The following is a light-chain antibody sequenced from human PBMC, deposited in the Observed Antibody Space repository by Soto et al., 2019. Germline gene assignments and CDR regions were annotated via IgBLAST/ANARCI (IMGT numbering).Light chain of an antibody. CDR3: PQYGSSHT. V-gene: IGKV3-20*01. CDR2: GAS. J-gene: IGKJ2*01. Sequence: EIVLTQSPGTLSLSPGERATLSCRASQSVSSSYLAWYQQKPGQAPRLLIYGASSRATGIPDRFSGSGSGTDFTRTISRLEPEDFAVYYCPQYGSSHTFGQGTKMEIK. CDR1: QSVSSSY.